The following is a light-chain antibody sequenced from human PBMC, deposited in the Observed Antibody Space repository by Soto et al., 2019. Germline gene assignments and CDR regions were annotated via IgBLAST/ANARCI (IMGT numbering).Light chain of an antibody. CDR2: EVT. CDR1: SSDVGGYNS. CDR3: SSYTSSSTYVI. V-gene: IGLV2-14*01. J-gene: IGLJ2*01. Sequence: QSALTQPASVSGSPGQSITISCTGTSSDVGGYNSVSWFQQHPGNAPKLMIYEVTNRPSGVSHRFSGSKSGNTAALTISGLQAEDEADYFCSSYTSSSTYVIFGGGTKLTVL.